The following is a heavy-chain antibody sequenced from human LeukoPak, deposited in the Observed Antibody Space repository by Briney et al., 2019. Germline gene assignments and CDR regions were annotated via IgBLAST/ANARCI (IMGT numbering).Heavy chain of an antibody. Sequence: ASVKVSCKASGYTFTSYAMHWVRQAPGQRLEWMGWINAGNGSTKYSQKFKGRVTITRDTSTSTGYMELSSLRSEDTAVYYCARDDYYGSGSYSKSLDYWGQGTLVTVSS. D-gene: IGHD3-10*01. CDR3: ARDDYYGSGSYSKSLDY. V-gene: IGHV1-3*01. CDR1: GYTFTSYA. CDR2: INAGNGST. J-gene: IGHJ4*02.